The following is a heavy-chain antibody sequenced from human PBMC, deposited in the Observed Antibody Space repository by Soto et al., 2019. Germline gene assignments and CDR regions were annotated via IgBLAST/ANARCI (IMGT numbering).Heavy chain of an antibody. Sequence: QVQLVQSGAEVKKPGSSVKVSCKASGGTFSSYTISWVRQAPGQGLEWMGRIIPILGIANYAQKFQGRVTITADKSTSTAYMELSSLRSEDTAVYYCASITMVRGVIVVDYWGQGTLVTVSS. CDR1: GGTFSSYT. V-gene: IGHV1-69*02. J-gene: IGHJ4*02. D-gene: IGHD3-10*01. CDR2: IIPILGIA. CDR3: ASITMVRGVIVVDY.